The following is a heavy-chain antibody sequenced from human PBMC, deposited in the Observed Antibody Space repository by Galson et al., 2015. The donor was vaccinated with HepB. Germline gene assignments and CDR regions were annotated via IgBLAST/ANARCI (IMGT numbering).Heavy chain of an antibody. J-gene: IGHJ4*02. CDR2: INPSGGST. D-gene: IGHD4-17*01. Sequence: SVKVSCKASGYTFTSYYMHWVRQAPGQGLEWMGIINPSGGSTSYAQKFQGRVTMTRDTSTSTVYMELSRLRSDDTAVYYCARVGGSKTTPFDYWGQGTLVTVSS. CDR3: ARVGGSKTTPFDY. CDR1: GYTFTSYY. V-gene: IGHV1-46*01.